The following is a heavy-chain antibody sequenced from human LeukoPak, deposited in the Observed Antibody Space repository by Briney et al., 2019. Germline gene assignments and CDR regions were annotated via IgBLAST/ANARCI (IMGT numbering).Heavy chain of an antibody. CDR2: MIPIFGTA. CDR3: ARGNKGLDYYYYMDV. CDR1: GGTFSSYA. V-gene: IGHV1-69*05. D-gene: IGHD3/OR15-3a*01. Sequence: SVKVSCRASGGTFSSYAISWVRQAPGQGLEWMGRMIPIFGTANYAQNFQGRVTITTDESTTTAYMELSSLRSEDTGVYYCARGNKGLDYYYYMDVWGKGTTVTVSS. J-gene: IGHJ6*03.